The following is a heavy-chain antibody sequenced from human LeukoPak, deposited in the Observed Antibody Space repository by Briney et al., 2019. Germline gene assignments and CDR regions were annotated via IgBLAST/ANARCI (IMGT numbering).Heavy chain of an antibody. CDR1: GFTFSSYW. CDR3: TRDRRYSSALNDG. D-gene: IGHD6-19*01. J-gene: IGHJ4*02. CDR2: IKQDGSEK. Sequence: GGSLRLSCAASGFTFSSYWMNWVRQTPGKGLEWVANIKQDGSEKYYVDSVKGRFTISRDNAKNSLYLQMNSLRAEDTAVYYCTRDRRYSSALNDGWGQGTLVTVSS. V-gene: IGHV3-7*03.